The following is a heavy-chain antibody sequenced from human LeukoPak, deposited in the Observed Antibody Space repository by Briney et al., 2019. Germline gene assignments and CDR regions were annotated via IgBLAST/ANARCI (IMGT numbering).Heavy chain of an antibody. Sequence: GGSLRLSCAASGFTFSSYSMNWVRQAPGKGLEWVSVIYSGGSTYYADSVKGRFTISRDNSKNTLYLQMNSLRAEDTAVYYCARWTYYYDSSGYYFDYWGQGTLVTVSS. V-gene: IGHV3-66*01. CDR1: GFTFSSYS. D-gene: IGHD3-22*01. CDR2: IYSGGST. J-gene: IGHJ4*02. CDR3: ARWTYYYDSSGYYFDY.